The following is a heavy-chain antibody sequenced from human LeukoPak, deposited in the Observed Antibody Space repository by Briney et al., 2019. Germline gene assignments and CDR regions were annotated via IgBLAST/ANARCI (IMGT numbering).Heavy chain of an antibody. V-gene: IGHV4-59*01. D-gene: IGHD3-16*01. CDR3: ARSPPPLDYMDV. Sequence: SETLSLTCSVSAGSISSYYWSWIRQSPGKGLEWIGYIYDSGNTNYNPSLKSRVTISVGMSKNQSSLKLSSVTAADTAVYYCARSPPPLDYMDVWGKGTTVIVSS. J-gene: IGHJ6*03. CDR1: AGSISSYY. CDR2: IYDSGNT.